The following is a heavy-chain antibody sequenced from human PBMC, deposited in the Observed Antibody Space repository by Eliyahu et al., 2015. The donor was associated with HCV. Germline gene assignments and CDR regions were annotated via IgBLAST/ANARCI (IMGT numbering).Heavy chain of an antibody. J-gene: IGHJ4*01. D-gene: IGHD1-1*01. V-gene: IGHV1-2*04. CDR2: INXSSGEA. Sequence: QVQLVQSGAEVXKPGXSXKVSCKASGXNFIGYYLHWVRQAPGKGLEWMGWINXSSGEATYAEKFQGSVTMTGDTSTKTAYMELSRLASDDTAVYYCAREGASGTTGTTFGYWGQGTLVIVSS. CDR1: GXNFIGYY. CDR3: AREGASGTTGTTFGY.